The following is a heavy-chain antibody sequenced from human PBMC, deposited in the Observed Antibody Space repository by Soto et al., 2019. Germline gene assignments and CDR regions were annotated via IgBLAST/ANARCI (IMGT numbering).Heavy chain of an antibody. CDR3: ARSWTTRAGWANWCDP. CDR1: GGSISSGGYY. J-gene: IGHJ5*02. V-gene: IGHV4-31*03. CDR2: IDYSGST. D-gene: IGHD6-13*01. Sequence: QVQLQESGPGLVKPSQTLSLTCTVSGGSISSGGYYWSWIRQHPGKDLEWIGYIDYSGSTYYNPSLKSRLTISVDTSKNLVSLKLSTVTAADTAVYYCARSWTTRAGWANWCDPWGQGTLVTVSS.